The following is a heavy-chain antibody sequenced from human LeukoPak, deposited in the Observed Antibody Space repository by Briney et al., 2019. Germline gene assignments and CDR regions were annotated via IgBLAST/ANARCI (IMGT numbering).Heavy chain of an antibody. Sequence: SETLSLTCAVYGGSFSGYYWSWIRQPPGKGLEWIGEINHSGSTNYNPSLKSRVTISLYTSQNQFSLKLTSVTPADTAVYYCARTAKYYYGSETYYFFDYWGQGTLVTVSS. D-gene: IGHD3-10*01. CDR1: GGSFSGYY. V-gene: IGHV4-34*01. J-gene: IGHJ4*02. CDR2: INHSGST. CDR3: ARTAKYYYGSETYYFFDY.